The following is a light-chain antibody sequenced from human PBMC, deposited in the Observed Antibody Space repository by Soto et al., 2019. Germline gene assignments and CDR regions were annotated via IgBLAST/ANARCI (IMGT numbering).Light chain of an antibody. J-gene: IGKJ1*01. CDR3: QQFDNWPWT. Sequence: EIVMPQSSATLSLSPGGSATLSCRASQSISGTLAWYQKKPGQAPRLLIYGASRRATGFPARFSGSVSGTDFTLTISSLQSEDCAVDYGQQFDNWPWTFGQGTKVDIK. CDR1: QSISGT. CDR2: GAS. V-gene: IGKV3-15*01.